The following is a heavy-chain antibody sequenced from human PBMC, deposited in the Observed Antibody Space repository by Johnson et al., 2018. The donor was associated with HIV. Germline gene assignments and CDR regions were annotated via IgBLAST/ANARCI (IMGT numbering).Heavy chain of an antibody. D-gene: IGHD5-18*01. CDR2: IKQDGSEK. CDR1: GFTFEDYG. J-gene: IGHJ3*02. CDR3: AKERGYSDGRGAFDI. Sequence: VQLVESGGGAVRPGGSLRLSCVVSGFTFEDYGMSWVRQAPGKGLEWVANIKQDGSEKYYVDSVKGRFTISRDNAKNSLYLQMNSLRAEDTAVYYCAKERGYSDGRGAFDIWGQGTMVTVSS. V-gene: IGHV3-7*03.